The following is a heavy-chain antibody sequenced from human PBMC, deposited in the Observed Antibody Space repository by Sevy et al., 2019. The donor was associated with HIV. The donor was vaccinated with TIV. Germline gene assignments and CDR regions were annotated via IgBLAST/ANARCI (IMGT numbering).Heavy chain of an antibody. CDR1: GFTFSSYV. D-gene: IGHD3-9*01. CDR3: AKEETTGYI. V-gene: IGHV3-23*01. CDR2: ISASGGST. Sequence: GGSLRLSCTASGFTFSSYVISWVRQAPGKGLEWVSTISASGGSTYYADSVKGRFTISRDNSKKNVYLDMNGLRADDTAIFYCAKEETTGYIWGQGTLVTVSS. J-gene: IGHJ4*02.